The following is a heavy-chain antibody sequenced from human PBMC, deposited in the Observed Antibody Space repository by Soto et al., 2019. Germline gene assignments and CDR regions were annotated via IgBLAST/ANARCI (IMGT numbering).Heavy chain of an antibody. CDR3: ARAGGVVIDY. CDR2: INYSGST. Sequence: QVQLQESGPGLVKPSETLSLTCTVSGGSVSSGSYYWSWIRQPPGKGLEWIGYINYSGSTNNNPSLESRVTISVDTPKNQFSLKLSSVTAADTAVYYCARAGGVVIDYWGQGTLVIVSS. D-gene: IGHD2-21*01. V-gene: IGHV4-61*01. J-gene: IGHJ4*02. CDR1: GGSVSSGSYY.